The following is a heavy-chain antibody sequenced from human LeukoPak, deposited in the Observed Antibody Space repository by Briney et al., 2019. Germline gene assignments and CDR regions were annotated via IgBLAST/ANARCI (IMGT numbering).Heavy chain of an antibody. J-gene: IGHJ5*02. CDR2: ISGGGERT. CDR3: GKDGGQYSSGPEFDP. D-gene: IGHD3-22*01. V-gene: IGHV3-23*01. Sequence: GGSLRLSCAASGIVFSNTAMNWARQSPGRGLEWISAISGGGERTFYADSVKGRFTISRDNSKNMVYLLMNSLRADDTAIYYCGKDGGQYSSGPEFDPRGQGVLVTVSS. CDR1: GIVFSNTA.